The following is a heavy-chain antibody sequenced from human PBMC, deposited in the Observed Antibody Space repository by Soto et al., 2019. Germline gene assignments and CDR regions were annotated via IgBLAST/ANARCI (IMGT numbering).Heavy chain of an antibody. J-gene: IGHJ5*02. CDR2: ITGSSGST. CDR3: AKADTGWFAP. D-gene: IGHD3-10*01. V-gene: IGHV3-23*01. Sequence: GGSLRLSCAASGFTFGHYVMSWVRQAPGKGLEWVSTITGSSGSTTYTESVKGRFTISRDNSKNSLYLQMNTLSAEDTAIYYCAKADTGWFAPWGRGTLVTVSS. CDR1: GFTFGHYV.